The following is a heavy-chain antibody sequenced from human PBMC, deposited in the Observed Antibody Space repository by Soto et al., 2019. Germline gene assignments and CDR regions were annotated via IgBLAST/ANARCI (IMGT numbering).Heavy chain of an antibody. CDR3: ARDNSEGAPDY. CDR2: IGGSTE. CDR1: GFTFRDNG. J-gene: IGHJ4*02. V-gene: IGHV3-33*01. D-gene: IGHD1-20*01. Sequence: QVQLMESGGGVVQPGRSLRLSCTASGFTFRDNGMHRVRQAPVKGLEWVSFIGGSTEHYVGSVKGRFTSSRDNSKNTLSLQMNSLRVEDTAVYYCARDNSEGAPDYWGQGTLVTVSS.